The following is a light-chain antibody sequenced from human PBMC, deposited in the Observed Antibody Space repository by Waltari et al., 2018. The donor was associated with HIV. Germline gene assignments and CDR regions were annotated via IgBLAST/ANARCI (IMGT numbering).Light chain of an antibody. CDR1: SSDVGGYNY. CDR3: CSYAGGYTLV. V-gene: IGLV2-11*01. J-gene: IGLJ3*02. CDR2: DVT. Sequence: QSALTQPRSVSGSPGQSVTISCPGTSSDVGGYNYVSWYQQHPGKAPKLMIYDVTKRPSGVPDRFSGSKSGNTASLTISWLQAEDEADYFCCSYAGGYTLVFGGGTKLTVL.